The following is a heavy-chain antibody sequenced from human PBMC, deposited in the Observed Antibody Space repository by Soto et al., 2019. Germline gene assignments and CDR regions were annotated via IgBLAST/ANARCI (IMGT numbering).Heavy chain of an antibody. CDR2: FIPIFGTA. V-gene: IGHV1-69*12. D-gene: IGHD1-7*01. J-gene: IGHJ6*02. Sequence: QVQLVQSGAEVKKPGSSVKVSCKASGGTFSSYAISWVRQAPGQGLEWMGGFIPIFGTADYAQKFQGRVTITADESTSTAYMELSSLRSADTAVYYCARGLTGTTLAYGMDVWGQGTTVTVSS. CDR1: GGTFSSYA. CDR3: ARGLTGTTLAYGMDV.